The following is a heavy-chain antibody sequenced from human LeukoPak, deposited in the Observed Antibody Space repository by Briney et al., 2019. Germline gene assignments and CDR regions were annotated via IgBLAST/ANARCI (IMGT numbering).Heavy chain of an antibody. D-gene: IGHD1-1*01. J-gene: IGHJ3*02. CDR2: INPNSGGT. Sequence: ASVKVSCKASGYTFTGYYMHWVRQAPGQGLEWMGWINPNSGGTNYAQKFQGRVTMTRDTSISIAYMELSRLRSDDTAVYYCARAGWYNWNDPLDAFDIWGQGTMVTVSS. CDR1: GYTFTGYY. V-gene: IGHV1-2*02. CDR3: ARAGWYNWNDPLDAFDI.